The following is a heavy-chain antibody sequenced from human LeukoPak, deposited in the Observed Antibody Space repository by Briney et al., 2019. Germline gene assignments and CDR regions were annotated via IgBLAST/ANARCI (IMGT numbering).Heavy chain of an antibody. J-gene: IGHJ4*02. CDR3: ARSEHPEYCTNGVCYYFDY. D-gene: IGHD2-8*01. V-gene: IGHV4-59*12. CDR1: GGSISNYY. CDR2: IYYSGST. Sequence: PSETLSLTCTVSGGSISNYYWSWIRRPPGKGLEWIGYIYYSGSTLYNPSLKSRVTMSVDTSKNQFSLKLSSVTAADTAVYYCARSEHPEYCTNGVCYYFDYWGQGTLVTVSS.